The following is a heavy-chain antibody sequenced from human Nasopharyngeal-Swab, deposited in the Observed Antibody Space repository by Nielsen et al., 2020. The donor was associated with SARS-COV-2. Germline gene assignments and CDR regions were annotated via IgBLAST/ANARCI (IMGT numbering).Heavy chain of an antibody. CDR2: IYYSGST. J-gene: IGHJ3*02. D-gene: IGHD6-19*01. Sequence: SETLSLTCTVSGGSISSSSYYWGWIRQPPGKGLEWIGNIYYSGSTYYNPSLKSRVTISVDTSKNQFSLKLSSVTAADTAVYYCSKGGGEQWLVGHYDAFDIWGQGTMVTVSS. CDR3: SKGGGEQWLVGHYDAFDI. CDR1: GGSISSSSYY. V-gene: IGHV4-39*01.